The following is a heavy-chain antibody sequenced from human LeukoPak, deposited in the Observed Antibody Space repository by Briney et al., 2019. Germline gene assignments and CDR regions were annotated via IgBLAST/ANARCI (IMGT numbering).Heavy chain of an antibody. V-gene: IGHV3-9*01. D-gene: IGHD2-2*01. Sequence: GGSLRLSCAASGFTFDDYAMHWVRQAPGKGLEWVSGISWNSGSIGYADSVKGRSTISRDNAKNSLYLQMNSLRAEDTALYYCAKDRGVVPAAPDYWGQGTLVTVSS. CDR2: ISWNSGSI. CDR1: GFTFDDYA. CDR3: AKDRGVVPAAPDY. J-gene: IGHJ4*02.